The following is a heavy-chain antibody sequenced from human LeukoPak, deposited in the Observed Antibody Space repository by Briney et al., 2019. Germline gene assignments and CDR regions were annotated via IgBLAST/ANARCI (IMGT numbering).Heavy chain of an antibody. CDR2: IGPSGART. J-gene: IGHJ6*03. D-gene: IGHD1-26*01. V-gene: IGHV3-23*01. Sequence: GGTLRLSCAASGFTFSHHGMNWVRQAPGKGLEWVSGIGPSGARTYYADSVKGRFTISRDNSKNTLYLQMNSLRAEDTAVYYCAGYGGSYPYYMDVWGKGTTVTISS. CDR3: AGYGGSYPYYMDV. CDR1: GFTFSHHG.